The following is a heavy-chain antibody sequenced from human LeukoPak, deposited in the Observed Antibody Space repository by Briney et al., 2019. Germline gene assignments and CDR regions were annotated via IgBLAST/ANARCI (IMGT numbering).Heavy chain of an antibody. CDR1: GYTFTSYG. D-gene: IGHD3-10*01. J-gene: IGHJ4*02. Sequence: GASVKVSCKASGYTFTSYGISWVRQAPGQGLEWMGCISAYNGNTDYAQKLQGRVTMTTDTSTSTAYMETRRLRSDDTALYYCARERGFGEFFFDYWGQGTLVTVSS. V-gene: IGHV1-18*01. CDR2: ISAYNGNT. CDR3: ARERGFGEFFFDY.